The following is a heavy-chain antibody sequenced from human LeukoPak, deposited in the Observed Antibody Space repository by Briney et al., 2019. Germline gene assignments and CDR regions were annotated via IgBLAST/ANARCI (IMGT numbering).Heavy chain of an antibody. CDR1: GFTFSSYA. CDR2: ISGSGGSS. CDR3: AKDRNVLRFLEWATSFDY. V-gene: IGHV3-23*01. D-gene: IGHD3-3*01. Sequence: GGSLRLSCAASGFTFSSYAMSWVRQAPGKGLEWVSAISGSGGSSYYADSVKGRFTISRDNSKNTLYLQMNSLRAEDTAVYYCAKDRNVLRFLEWATSFDYWDQGTLVTVSS. J-gene: IGHJ4*02.